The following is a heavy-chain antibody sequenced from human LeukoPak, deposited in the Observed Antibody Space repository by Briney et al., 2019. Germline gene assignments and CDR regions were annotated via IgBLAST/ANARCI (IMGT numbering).Heavy chain of an antibody. Sequence: NPGGSLRLSCAASGFTFSDYYMSWIRQAPGKGLEWVSYISSSGSTIYYADSVKGRFTISRDNAKNSLYLQMNSLRAEDTAVYYCARTDDSGSYYYYFDYWGQGTLVTVSP. CDR3: ARTDDSGSYYYYFDY. V-gene: IGHV3-11*01. D-gene: IGHD3-10*01. CDR1: GFTFSDYY. J-gene: IGHJ4*02. CDR2: ISSSGSTI.